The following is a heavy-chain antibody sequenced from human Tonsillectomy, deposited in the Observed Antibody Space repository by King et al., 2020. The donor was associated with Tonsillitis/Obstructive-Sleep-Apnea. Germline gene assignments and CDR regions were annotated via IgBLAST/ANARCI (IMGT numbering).Heavy chain of an antibody. V-gene: IGHV4-39*01. CDR1: GGSVSSSSYY. J-gene: IGHJ6*03. CDR3: VEHHEDGAGQYCYYMGV. CDR2: IYYNGIT. Sequence: QLQESGPGLVKPSETLSLTCTVSGGSVSSSSYYWGWIRQPPGKGLEWIATIYYNGITYFNPPLKSRVTMSVDTSKNQFSLKLTSVTAADTAVYYCVEHHEDGAGQYCYYMGVWGKGSTVTVS. D-gene: IGHD4-17*01.